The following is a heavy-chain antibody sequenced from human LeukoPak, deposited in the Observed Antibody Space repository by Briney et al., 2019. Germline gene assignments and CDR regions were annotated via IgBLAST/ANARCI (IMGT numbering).Heavy chain of an antibody. CDR1: GFTFSDYY. J-gene: IGHJ4*02. CDR2: ISSSGSTI. V-gene: IGHV3-11*04. D-gene: IGHD3-10*01. Sequence: GGSLRLSCAASGFTFSDYYMSWIRQAPGKGLEWVSYISSSGSTIYYAGSVKGRFTISRDNAKNSLYLQMNSLRAGDTAVYYCASLNLLLWFGDDYWGQGTLVTVSS. CDR3: ASLNLLLWFGDDY.